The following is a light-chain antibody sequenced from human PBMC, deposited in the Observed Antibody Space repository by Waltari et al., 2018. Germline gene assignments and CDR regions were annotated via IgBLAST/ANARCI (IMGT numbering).Light chain of an antibody. CDR1: RRDVGTYTL. V-gene: IGLV2-23*01. CDR2: EDN. Sequence: QSALAQPASVSGSPGQSITISCPGTRRDVGTYTLVSWYQQHPGEAPKLMIYEDNKRPSGVSHRFSGSHSGKTASLIISGLQAEDEADYHCCSYAGSGTYVFGTGTKVSVL. J-gene: IGLJ1*01. CDR3: CSYAGSGTYV.